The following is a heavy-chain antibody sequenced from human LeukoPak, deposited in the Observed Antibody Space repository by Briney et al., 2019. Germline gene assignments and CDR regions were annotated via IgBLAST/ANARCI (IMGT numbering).Heavy chain of an antibody. CDR1: GSTFSRYA. J-gene: IGHJ4*02. V-gene: IGHV3-15*01. Sequence: GGSLRLSCEASGSTFSRYAMSWVRQAPGKGLEWVGRIKSKTDGGTTDYAAPVKGRFTISRDDSKNTLYLQMNSLKAEDTAVYYCTTDNRTTVTTDYWGQGTLVTVSS. CDR3: TTDNRTTVTTDY. CDR2: IKSKTDGGTT. D-gene: IGHD4-17*01.